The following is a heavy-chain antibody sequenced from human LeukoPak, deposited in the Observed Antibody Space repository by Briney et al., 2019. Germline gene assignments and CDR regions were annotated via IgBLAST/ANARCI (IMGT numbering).Heavy chain of an antibody. CDR2: TDPSDSDT. CDR1: GHSFTSFW. Sequence: GESLKISCKGSGHSFTSFWISWVRQMPGKGLEWMGKTDPSDSDTNYSPSFQGHVTISVDKSISTAYLQWISLKASDTAMYYCARHFVGATPDFDYWGQGTLVTVSS. V-gene: IGHV5-10-1*01. CDR3: ARHFVGATPDFDY. D-gene: IGHD1-26*01. J-gene: IGHJ4*02.